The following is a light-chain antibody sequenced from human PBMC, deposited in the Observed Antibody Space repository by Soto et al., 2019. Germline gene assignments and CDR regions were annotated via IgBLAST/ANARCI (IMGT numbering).Light chain of an antibody. V-gene: IGKV3-20*01. J-gene: IGKJ5*01. CDR3: QQYGSSPPIT. CDR1: QSVSSSY. Sequence: EIVLTQSPGTLSLSPGERATLSCRASQSVSSSYLASYQQKPGQAPRLLIYGASSTATGIPDRFSGSGSGTDFTLTISRLEPEDFAVYYCQQYGSSPPITFGQGTRLEIK. CDR2: GAS.